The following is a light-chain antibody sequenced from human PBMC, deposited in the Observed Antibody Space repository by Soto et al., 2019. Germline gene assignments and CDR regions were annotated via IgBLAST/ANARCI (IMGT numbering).Light chain of an antibody. CDR3: QQYYSIPLT. J-gene: IGKJ3*01. CDR2: WAS. V-gene: IGKV4-1*01. Sequence: DIVMTQSPDSLAVSLGERATINCKSSQSVVYSSNNKNYLAWYQQKPGEPPNLLIYWASTRESGGPDRFSGSGSGTDFTLTSSSLQAEDVAVYYCQQYYSIPLTFGPGTKVDIK. CDR1: QSVVYSSNNKNY.